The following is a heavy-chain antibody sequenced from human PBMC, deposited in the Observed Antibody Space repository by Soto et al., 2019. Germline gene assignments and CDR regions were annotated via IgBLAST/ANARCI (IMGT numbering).Heavy chain of an antibody. CDR2: ISGSGRTI. Sequence: GGSLRLSCAASGFAFSDYYMSWIRQAPGKGPQWLSYISGSGRTIYVADSVKGRFTISRDNAKNSLYLQMNSLRAADTAIYYCARETLPDAIGDALEIWGQGTMVTVSS. J-gene: IGHJ3*02. CDR3: ARETLPDAIGDALEI. V-gene: IGHV3-11*01. D-gene: IGHD2-2*01. CDR1: GFAFSDYY.